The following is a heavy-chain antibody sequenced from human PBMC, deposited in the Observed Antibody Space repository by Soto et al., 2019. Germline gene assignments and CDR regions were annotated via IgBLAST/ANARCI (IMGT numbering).Heavy chain of an antibody. J-gene: IGHJ5*02. CDR1: GGTFSSYA. D-gene: IGHD3-3*01. CDR3: ARSAAYDFWSGYPNWFDP. CDR2: IIPIFGTA. Sequence: ASVKVSCKASGGTFSSYAISWVRQAPGQGLEWMGGIIPIFGTANYAQKFQGRVTITADESTSTAYMELSSLRSEDTAVYYCARSAAYDFWSGYPNWFDPWGQGTLVTVSS. V-gene: IGHV1-69*13.